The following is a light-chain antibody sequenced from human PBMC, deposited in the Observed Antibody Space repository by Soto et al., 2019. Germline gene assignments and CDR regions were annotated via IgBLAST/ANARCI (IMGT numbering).Light chain of an antibody. Sequence: EIVLKQSPGPLSLSQGSCATLSCMVSPSVSNNYLAWYQQKPGQAPRLLIYGASNRATGIPDRLSGRGSGTDFTLTISSLEPEDVVLYYCQHYGDSPITFGQGTRLEIK. CDR3: QHYGDSPIT. CDR2: GAS. J-gene: IGKJ5*01. V-gene: IGKV3-20*01. CDR1: PSVSNNY.